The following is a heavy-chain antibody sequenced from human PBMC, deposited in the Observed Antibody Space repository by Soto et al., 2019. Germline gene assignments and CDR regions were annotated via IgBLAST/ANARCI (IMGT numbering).Heavy chain of an antibody. V-gene: IGHV1-8*01. CDR2: MNPNIGNT. CDR1: GYTFTSYD. D-gene: IGHD6-19*01. CDR3: ASLSGKVAGPTDY. J-gene: IGHJ4*02. Sequence: ASVKVSCKASGYTFTSYDINWVRQATGQGLEWMGWMNPNIGNTGYAQKFQGRVTMTRNTSISTAYMELSSLRSEDTAVYYCASLSGKVAGPTDYWGQVTLVTVSS.